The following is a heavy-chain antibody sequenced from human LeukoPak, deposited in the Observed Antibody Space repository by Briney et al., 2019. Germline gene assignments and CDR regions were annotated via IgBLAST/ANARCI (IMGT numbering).Heavy chain of an antibody. Sequence: SGEFLKISCKGSGYSFSSYWIGWVRQMPGKGLEWMGIIYPGDSDTRYSPSFQGHVTISADKSISTAYLQWSSLKASDTAMYYCARQYIAAAALDYWGQGTLVTVSS. CDR3: ARQYIAAAALDY. CDR2: IYPGDSDT. D-gene: IGHD6-13*01. V-gene: IGHV5-51*01. J-gene: IGHJ4*02. CDR1: GYSFSSYW.